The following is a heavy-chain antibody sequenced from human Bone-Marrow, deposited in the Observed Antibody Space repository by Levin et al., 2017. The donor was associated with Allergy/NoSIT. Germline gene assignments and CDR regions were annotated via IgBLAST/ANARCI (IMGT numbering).Heavy chain of an antibody. CDR2: IIPIFGTA. D-gene: IGHD6-19*01. J-gene: IGHJ1*01. V-gene: IGHV1-69*06. CDR3: AREGYSSGWTPRH. CDR1: GGTFSSYA. Sequence: AASVKVSCKASGGTFSSYAISWVRQAPGQGLEWMGGIIPIFGTANYAQKFQGRVTITADKSTSTAYMELSSLRSEDTAVYYCAREGYSSGWTPRHWGQGTLVTVSS.